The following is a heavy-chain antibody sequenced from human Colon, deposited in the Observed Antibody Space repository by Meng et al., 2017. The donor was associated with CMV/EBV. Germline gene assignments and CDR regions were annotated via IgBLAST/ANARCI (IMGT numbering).Heavy chain of an antibody. CDR3: ARGPSSSIQGFPF. CDR2: INPKSGGI. CDR1: GYTFTDFY. V-gene: IGHV1-2*02. J-gene: IGHJ4*02. Sequence: ASVKVSCKSSGYTFTDFYIHWVRQAPGQGLEWMGSINPKSGGIKYAQKFQGRVTMTRDTSINTAYMDLTRLTSDDTAVYFCARGPSSSIQGFPFWGQGTLVTVSS. D-gene: IGHD2-15*01.